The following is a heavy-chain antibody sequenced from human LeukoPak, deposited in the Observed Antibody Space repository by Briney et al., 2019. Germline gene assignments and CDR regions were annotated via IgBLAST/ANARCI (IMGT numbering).Heavy chain of an antibody. CDR3: ARARPHRLLWFGGLLYRGSYYYYMDV. V-gene: IGHV1-8*03. D-gene: IGHD3-10*01. CDR1: GYTFTSYD. Sequence: ASVKVSCKASGYTFTSYDINWVRQATGQGLEWMGWMNPNSGNTGYAQKFQGRVTITRNTSISTAYMELSSLRSEDTAVYYCARARPHRLLWFGGLLYRGSYYYYMDVWGKGTTVTVSS. CDR2: MNPNSGNT. J-gene: IGHJ6*03.